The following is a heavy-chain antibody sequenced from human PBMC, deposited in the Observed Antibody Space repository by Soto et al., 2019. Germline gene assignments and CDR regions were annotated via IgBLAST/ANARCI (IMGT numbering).Heavy chain of an antibody. V-gene: IGHV1-69*04. Sequence: QVQLVQSGAEVKRPGSSVKVSCKASGDTFSFYSINWVRQAPGLGLEWMGRVNPILSMSNYAQRFQGRVTVTAYTPTRTAYMELGGLRSEDRAITYCSTGYGSIYRPFDYWGQGALATVSS. CDR3: STGYGSIYRPFDY. D-gene: IGHD3-10*01. J-gene: IGHJ4*02. CDR1: GDTFSFYS. CDR2: VNPILSMS.